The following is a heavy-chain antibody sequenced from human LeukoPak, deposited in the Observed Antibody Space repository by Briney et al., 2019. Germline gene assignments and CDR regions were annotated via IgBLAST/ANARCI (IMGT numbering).Heavy chain of an antibody. Sequence: GEPRQSSSQGFCWRFPSYWIVWVRPVPGKRQGWMGIVYPGDSDTRYSPSFQGQVTISADQSISTTYLQCSSLKASDTAMYYCARLSPHRTTVTMYYYYGMDVWGQGTTVTVSS. CDR2: VYPGDSDT. CDR1: CWRFPSYW. D-gene: IGHD4-17*01. CDR3: ARLSPHRTTVTMYYYYGMDV. V-gene: IGHV5-51*01. J-gene: IGHJ6*02.